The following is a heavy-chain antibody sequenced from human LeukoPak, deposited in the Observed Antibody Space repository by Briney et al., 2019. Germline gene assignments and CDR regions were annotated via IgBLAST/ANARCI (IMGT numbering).Heavy chain of an antibody. CDR3: ARDQWLQSRDGFDY. V-gene: IGHV3-7*01. Sequence: GGSLRLSCAASGFTFSSYWMSWVRQAPGKGLEWVANIKQDGSEKYYVDSVKGRFTISRDNAKNSLYLQMNSLRAEDTAVYYCARDQWLQSRDGFDYWGQGTLVTVSS. D-gene: IGHD6-19*01. J-gene: IGHJ4*02. CDR2: IKQDGSEK. CDR1: GFTFSSYW.